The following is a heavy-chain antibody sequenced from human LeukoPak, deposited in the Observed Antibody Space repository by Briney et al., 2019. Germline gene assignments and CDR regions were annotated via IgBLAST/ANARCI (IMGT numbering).Heavy chain of an antibody. Sequence: SVKVSCKASGGTFSSYAISWVRQAPGQGLEWMGRIIPILGIANYAQKFQGRVTMTEDTSTDTAYMELSSLRSEDTAVYYCATNYYDSSGPDYWGQGTLVTVSS. J-gene: IGHJ4*02. V-gene: IGHV1-69*04. CDR2: IIPILGIA. D-gene: IGHD3-22*01. CDR1: GGTFSSYA. CDR3: ATNYYDSSGPDY.